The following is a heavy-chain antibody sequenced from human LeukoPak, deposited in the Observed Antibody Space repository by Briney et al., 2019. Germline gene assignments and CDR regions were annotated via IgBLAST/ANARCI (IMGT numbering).Heavy chain of an antibody. CDR1: GFTFSSYG. CDR3: AKDDYYDTSGYRD. Sequence: GGSLRLSCAASGFTFSSYGMHWVRQAPGKGLEWVAVISYDVGKKYYADSVKGRFTVSRDNSKNTLYLQMNSLRAEDTAVYYCAKDDYYDTSGYRDWGQGTLVTVSS. J-gene: IGHJ4*02. D-gene: IGHD3-22*01. CDR2: ISYDVGKK. V-gene: IGHV3-30*18.